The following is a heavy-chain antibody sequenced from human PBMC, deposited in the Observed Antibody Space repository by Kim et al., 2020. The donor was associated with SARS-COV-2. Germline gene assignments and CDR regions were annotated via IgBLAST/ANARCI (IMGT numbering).Heavy chain of an antibody. Sequence: SGSGTYYADSGKCRFTISRDNSKNTLYLQMNSLRAEDTAVYYCAKLSGWWGQGTLVTVSS. CDR2: SGSGT. D-gene: IGHD3-10*01. CDR3: AKLSGW. J-gene: IGHJ4*02. V-gene: IGHV3-23*01.